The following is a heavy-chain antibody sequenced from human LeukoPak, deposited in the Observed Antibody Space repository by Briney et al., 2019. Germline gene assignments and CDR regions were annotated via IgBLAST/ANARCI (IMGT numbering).Heavy chain of an antibody. V-gene: IGHV1-46*01. D-gene: IGHD6-19*01. J-gene: IGHJ4*02. CDR2: INPSGGSA. CDR1: GYTFTNFY. CDR3: GRGEHGTSIAVAGTVDY. Sequence: ASVKVSCKASGYTFTNFYMHWVRQAPGQGLEWMGIINPSGGSAIYAQKFQGRVTMTRDMSTSTVYMELSSLRSEDTAVYYCGRGEHGTSIAVAGTVDYWGQGTLVTVSS.